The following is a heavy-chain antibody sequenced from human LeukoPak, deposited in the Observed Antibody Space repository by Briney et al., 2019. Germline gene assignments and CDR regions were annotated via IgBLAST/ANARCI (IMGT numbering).Heavy chain of an antibody. Sequence: ASVKVSRKVSGYSRTELSMHWVRQAPGKGLEWMGGFDPEDGETVYAQKFQGRVTMTEDTSTDTAYMELSSLISEDTAVYYCATDLRGDSVWGCFDYWGQGTLVTVSS. J-gene: IGHJ4*02. V-gene: IGHV1-24*01. D-gene: IGHD3-16*01. CDR1: GYSRTELS. CDR2: FDPEDGET. CDR3: ATDLRGDSVWGCFDY.